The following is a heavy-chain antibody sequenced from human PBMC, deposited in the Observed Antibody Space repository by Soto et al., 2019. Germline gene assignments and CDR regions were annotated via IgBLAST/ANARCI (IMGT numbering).Heavy chain of an antibody. J-gene: IGHJ6*02. D-gene: IGHD2-21*02. V-gene: IGHV3-30*18. CDR2: ISYDGSNK. CDR1: GFTFSSYG. Sequence: QVQLVESGGGVVQPGRSLRLSCAASGFTFSSYGMHWVRQAPGKGLEWVAVISYDGSNKYYADSVKGRFTISRDNSKNTLYLQMNSLRAEGTAVYYCAKVVNVVVTATVGMDVWGQGTTVTVSS. CDR3: AKVVNVVVTATVGMDV.